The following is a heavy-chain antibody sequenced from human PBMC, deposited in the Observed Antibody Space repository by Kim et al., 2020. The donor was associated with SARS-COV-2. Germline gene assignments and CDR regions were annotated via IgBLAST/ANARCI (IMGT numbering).Heavy chain of an antibody. CDR3: ARGAMVRGVTWFDP. D-gene: IGHD3-10*01. J-gene: IGHJ5*02. Sequence: NPSPKVRVTISEHTAKTQFSLKLSSVTAADTAVYYCARGAMVRGVTWFDPWGQGTLVTVSS. V-gene: IGHV4-59*09.